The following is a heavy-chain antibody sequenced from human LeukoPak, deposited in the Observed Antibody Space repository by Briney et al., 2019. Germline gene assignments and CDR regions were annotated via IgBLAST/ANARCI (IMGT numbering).Heavy chain of an antibody. D-gene: IGHD1-20*01. V-gene: IGHV1-69*04. CDR3: ARDRYNWNDDPNWFDP. Sequence: SVKVSCKASGGTFSSYAISWVRLAPGQGLEWMGRIIPIFGIANYAQKFQGRVTITADKSTSTAYMELSSLRSEDTAVYYCARDRYNWNDDPNWFDPWGQGTLVTVSS. CDR1: GGTFSSYA. J-gene: IGHJ5*02. CDR2: IIPIFGIA.